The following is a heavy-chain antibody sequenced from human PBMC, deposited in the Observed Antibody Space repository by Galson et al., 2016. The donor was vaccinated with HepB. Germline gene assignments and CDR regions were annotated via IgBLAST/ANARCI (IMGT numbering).Heavy chain of an antibody. CDR2: IQNPGST. J-gene: IGHJ6*02. CDR3: ERDEGFYNGMAV. CDR1: SGSVSSGGYY. V-gene: IGHV4-61*08. Sequence: SETLSLTCTVSSGSVSSGGYYWSWVRQSPGKGLEWIGYIQNPGSTNYNPSLKGRVTISIDRSKNQFFLELTSVTAADTAVYYCERDEGFYNGMAVWGQGTTVTVSS. D-gene: IGHD2/OR15-2a*01.